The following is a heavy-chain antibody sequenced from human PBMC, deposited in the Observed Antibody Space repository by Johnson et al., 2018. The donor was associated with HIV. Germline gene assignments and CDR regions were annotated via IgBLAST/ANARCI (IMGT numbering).Heavy chain of an antibody. CDR2: ISYDGSDK. J-gene: IGHJ3*02. CDR3: ARDVGGGYYDFDM. Sequence: QLVESGGGVVQPGRSLRLSCAASGFTFSSYAMHWVRQAPGKGLEWVAVISYDGSDKYYADSVKGRFTISRDYSKNPVYLQMNSLRVEDTALYYCARDVGGGYYDFDMWGQGTMVTVSS. D-gene: IGHD3-22*01. CDR1: GFTFSSYA. V-gene: IGHV3-30*04.